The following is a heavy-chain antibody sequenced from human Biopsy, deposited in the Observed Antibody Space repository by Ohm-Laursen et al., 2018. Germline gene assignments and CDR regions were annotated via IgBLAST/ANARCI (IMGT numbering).Heavy chain of an antibody. V-gene: IGHV3-48*03. CDR2: ISSSGLTL. J-gene: IGHJ4*02. D-gene: IGHD2-8*01. CDR1: GFSVSSYD. CDR3: AVTRFMPGSDS. Sequence: SLRLSCTASGFSVSSYDMNWVRQAPGRGLEWVSYISSSGLTLYYAESVKGRFTISRDDARKSLYLQMHSLRVEDTGIYYCAVTRFMPGSDSWGQGTLVTVSS.